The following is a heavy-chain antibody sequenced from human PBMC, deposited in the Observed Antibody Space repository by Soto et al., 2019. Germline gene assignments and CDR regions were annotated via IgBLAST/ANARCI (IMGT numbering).Heavy chain of an antibody. Sequence: SGPTLVDPTETVTLTCTFSGFSLYTRGMCVSVFRQPPGKALEWLALIDWDGDEFYSTSLKTRLTISKDTSKRQVALKVTNMDPGDTGTYFCARLRVEVTPPYSLHGVDVWGQGTTVTSP. V-gene: IGHV2-70*12. CDR1: GFSLYTRGMC. CDR2: IDWDGDE. J-gene: IGHJ6*02. D-gene: IGHD2-21*02. CDR3: ARLRVEVTPPYSLHGVDV.